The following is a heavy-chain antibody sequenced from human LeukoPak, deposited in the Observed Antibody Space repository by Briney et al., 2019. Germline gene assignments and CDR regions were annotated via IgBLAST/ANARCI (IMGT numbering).Heavy chain of an antibody. CDR3: ARGGTPDRKG. Sequence: GGSLRLSCAPSGFTFSTYNKHWVREAPGKGREWGSPITSRSSNYYADSMKGRFTISRDNAKNSLYLQMHSLRVEDTAVYYCARGGTPDRKGWGQGTLVTVSS. CDR1: GFTFSTYN. J-gene: IGHJ4*02. CDR2: ITSRSSN. V-gene: IGHV3-69-1*01. D-gene: IGHD1-14*01.